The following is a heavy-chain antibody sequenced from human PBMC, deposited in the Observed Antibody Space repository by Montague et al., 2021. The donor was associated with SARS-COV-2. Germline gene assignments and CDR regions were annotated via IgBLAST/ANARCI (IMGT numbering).Heavy chain of an antibody. D-gene: IGHD3-10*01. CDR2: ISNGGRT. Sequence: SGTLSLTCSVSGGSFDSDNFFWGWIRQPPGKRLEWIGVISNGGRTXDKPSLKSRVTISVHTSRNQLSLNVKSVTAADTAVYYCARHRRYDVATYYPDFWGQGILVTVSS. V-gene: IGHV4-39*01. CDR3: ARHRRYDVATYYPDF. J-gene: IGHJ4*02. CDR1: GGSFDSDNFF.